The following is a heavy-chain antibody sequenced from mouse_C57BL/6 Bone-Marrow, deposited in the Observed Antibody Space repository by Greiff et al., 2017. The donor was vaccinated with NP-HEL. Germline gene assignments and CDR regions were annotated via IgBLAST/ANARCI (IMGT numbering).Heavy chain of an antibody. Sequence: EVKLVESEGGLVQPGSSMKLSCTASGFTFSDYYMAWVRQVPEKGLEWVANINYDGSSTYYLDSLQSRFIISRDTAKNILYLQMSSLKSEDTATYYCAREGYYGGYFDYWGQGTTLTVSS. V-gene: IGHV5-16*01. CDR3: AREGYYGGYFDY. D-gene: IGHD1-1*01. CDR1: GFTFSDYY. J-gene: IGHJ2*01. CDR2: INYDGSST.